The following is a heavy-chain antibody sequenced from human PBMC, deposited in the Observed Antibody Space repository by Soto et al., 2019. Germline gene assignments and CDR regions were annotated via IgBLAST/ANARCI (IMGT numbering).Heavy chain of an antibody. V-gene: IGHV1-18*01. J-gene: IGHJ4*02. CDR1: GYTFTSYG. Sequence: ASVKVSCKASGYTFTSYGISWLRQAPGQGLEWMGWISAYNGNTNYAQKLQGRVTMTTDTSTSTAYMELRSLRSDDTAVYYCARDGSIVVVVAATFSDYWGQGTLVTVSS. CDR2: ISAYNGNT. CDR3: ARDGSIVVVVAATFSDY. D-gene: IGHD2-15*01.